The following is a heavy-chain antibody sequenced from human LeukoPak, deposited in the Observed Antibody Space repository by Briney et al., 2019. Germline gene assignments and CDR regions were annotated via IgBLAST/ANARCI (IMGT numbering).Heavy chain of an antibody. CDR2: IKGDGIST. V-gene: IGHV3-74*01. CDR3: AKDHYWSIDY. Sequence: GGSLRLSCAASGFDFSSNWMHWVRHAPGQGLVWVSRIKGDGISTNYAVSVKGRFTISRDIAKNTLYLQMNSLRAEDTGVYYCAKDHYWSIDYWGRGTLVTVSS. J-gene: IGHJ4*02. D-gene: IGHD3-3*01. CDR1: GFDFSSNW.